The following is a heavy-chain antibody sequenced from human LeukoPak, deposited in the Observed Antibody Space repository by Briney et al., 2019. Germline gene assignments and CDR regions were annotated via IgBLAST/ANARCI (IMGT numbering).Heavy chain of an antibody. CDR3: AGGGYCSGGSCYTNWFDW. V-gene: IGHV1-69*13. CDR2: IIPIFGTA. J-gene: IGHJ5*01. D-gene: IGHD2-15*01. Sequence: SSVKVSCKASGGTFSSYPISWVRQAPEQGLECIVRIIPIFGTANYGQKLQGRVTINADESTSTAYVELSSLRYEDRVVYYCAGGGYCSGGSCYTNWFDWWGQGTLVTVSS. CDR1: GGTFSSYP.